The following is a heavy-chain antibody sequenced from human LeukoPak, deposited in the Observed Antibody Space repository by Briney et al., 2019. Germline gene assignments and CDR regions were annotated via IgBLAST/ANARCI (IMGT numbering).Heavy chain of an antibody. D-gene: IGHD3-3*01. Sequence: SVKVSCKASGFTFTSSAVQWVRQARGQRLEWIGWIVVGSGNTNYAQKFQERVTITRDMSTSTAHMELSSLRSEDTAVYYCSYDFWSGYYFDYWGQGTLVTVSS. CDR3: SYDFWSGYYFDY. J-gene: IGHJ4*02. CDR2: IVVGSGNT. V-gene: IGHV1-58*01. CDR1: GFTFTSSA.